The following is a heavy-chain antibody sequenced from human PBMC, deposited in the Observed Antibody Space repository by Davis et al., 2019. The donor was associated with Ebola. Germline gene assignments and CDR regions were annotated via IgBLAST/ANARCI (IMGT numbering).Heavy chain of an antibody. CDR3: GRRVWGDSLD. V-gene: IGHV4-59*12. CDR1: GGSISSYY. D-gene: IGHD2-21*01. Sequence: SETLSLTCTVSGGSISSYYWSWIRQPPGKGLEWIGYIYYIGSTDYNPSLKSRVTISVDTSKNQFSLRLTSVTAADTAVYYCGRRVWGDSLDCGQGTLVTVSS. J-gene: IGHJ4*02. CDR2: IYYIGST.